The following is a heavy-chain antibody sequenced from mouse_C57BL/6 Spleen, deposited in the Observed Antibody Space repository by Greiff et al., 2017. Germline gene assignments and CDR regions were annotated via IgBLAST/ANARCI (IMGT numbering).Heavy chain of an antibody. CDR1: GYSFTGYF. D-gene: IGHD4-1*01. CDR3: ARSELGRAFDY. J-gene: IGHJ2*01. CDR2: IYPCNGDT. V-gene: IGHV1-37*01. Sequence: EVQLKESGPELVKPGASVKISCKASGYSFTGYFMNWVKQSHGKSLEWIGHIYPCNGDTFYNQKFKGKATLTVDKSSSTAHMELLSLRSEDFAVYYRARSELGRAFDYWGQGTTLTVSS.